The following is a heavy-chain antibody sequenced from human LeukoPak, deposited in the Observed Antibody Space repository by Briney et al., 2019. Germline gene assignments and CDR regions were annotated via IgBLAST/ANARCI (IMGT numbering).Heavy chain of an antibody. V-gene: IGHV4-38-2*02. D-gene: IGHD6-13*01. CDR2: IYHSGST. CDR1: GYSISSGYY. CDR3: ARNLIPEQLVLNF. J-gene: IGHJ4*02. Sequence: SETVSLTCTVSGYSISSGYYWGWIRQPPGKGLEWIGSIYHSGSTYYNPSLKSRVTISVDTSKNQFSLKLSSVTAADTAVYYCARNLIPEQLVLNFWGQGTLVTVSS.